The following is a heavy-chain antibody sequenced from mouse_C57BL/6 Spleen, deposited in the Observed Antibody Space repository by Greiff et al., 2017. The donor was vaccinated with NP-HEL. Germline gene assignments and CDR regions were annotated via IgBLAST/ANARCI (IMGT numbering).Heavy chain of an antibody. CDR1: GYTFTDYE. CDR2: IDPETGGT. Sequence: VQLQQSGAELVRPGASVTLSCKASGYTFTDYEMHWVKQTPVHGLEWIGAIDPETGGTAYNQKFKGKAILTADKSSSTAYMERRSLTSEDCAVYYGTRFGTTVLNYFDYWGQGTTLTVSS. J-gene: IGHJ2*01. CDR3: TRFGTTVLNYFDY. V-gene: IGHV1-15*01. D-gene: IGHD1-1*01.